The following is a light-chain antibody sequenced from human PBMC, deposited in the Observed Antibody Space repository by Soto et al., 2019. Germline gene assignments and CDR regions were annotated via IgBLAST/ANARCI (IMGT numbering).Light chain of an antibody. CDR2: SDD. CDR3: AAWDDNLNGPL. CDR1: NSNIGRYS. V-gene: IGLV1-44*01. J-gene: IGLJ3*02. Sequence: QSVLTQPPSLSGTPGQRVTISCSGSNSNIGRYSVNWYQHFPGTAPKILIYSDDEPPSGVPDRFSGSKSGTSASLAISVLQSEDEAEYYCAAWDDNLNGPLFGGGTKVTVL.